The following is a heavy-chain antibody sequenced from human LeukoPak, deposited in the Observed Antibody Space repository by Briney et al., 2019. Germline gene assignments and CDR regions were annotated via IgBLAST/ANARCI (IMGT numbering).Heavy chain of an antibody. CDR2: INHSGST. CDR3: ASIYYYDSSGYYYHFDY. D-gene: IGHD3-22*01. Sequence: SETLSLTCTVSGGSISSSSYYWGWIRQPPGKGLEWIGEINHSGSTNYNPSLKSRVTISVDTSKNQFSLKLSSVTAADTAVYYCASIYYYDSSGYYYHFDYWGQGTLVTVSS. CDR1: GGSISSSSYY. J-gene: IGHJ4*02. V-gene: IGHV4-39*01.